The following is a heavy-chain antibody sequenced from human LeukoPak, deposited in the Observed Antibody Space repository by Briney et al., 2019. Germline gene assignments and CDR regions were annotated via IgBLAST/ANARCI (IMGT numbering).Heavy chain of an antibody. CDR2: IIPIFGTA. CDR1: GGTFSIYA. V-gene: IGHV1-69*13. CDR3: AQHPYCSSTSCYSSPIYNWFDP. D-gene: IGHD2-2*02. Sequence: GASVKVSCKASGGTFSIYAISWVRQAPGQGLEWMGGIIPIFGTANYAQKFQGRVTITADESTSTAYMELSSLRSEDTAVYYCAQHPYCSSTSCYSSPIYNWFDPWGQGTLVTVSS. J-gene: IGHJ5*02.